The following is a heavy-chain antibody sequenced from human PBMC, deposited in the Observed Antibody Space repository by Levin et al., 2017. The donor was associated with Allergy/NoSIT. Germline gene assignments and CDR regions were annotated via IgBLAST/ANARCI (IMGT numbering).Heavy chain of an antibody. CDR3: AREDPYVWGSYRPEVFDY. V-gene: IGHV3-21*01. CDR2: ISSSSSYI. Sequence: GGSLRLSCAASGFTFSSYSMNWVRQAPGKGLEWVSSISSSSSYIYYADSVKGRFTISRDNAKNSLYLQMNSLRAEDTAVYYCAREDPYVWGSYRPEVFDYWGQGTLVTVSS. J-gene: IGHJ4*02. CDR1: GFTFSSYS. D-gene: IGHD3-16*02.